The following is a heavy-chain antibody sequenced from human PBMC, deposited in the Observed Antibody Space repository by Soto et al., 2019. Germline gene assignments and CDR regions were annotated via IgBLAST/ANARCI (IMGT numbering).Heavy chain of an antibody. D-gene: IGHD2-2*01. CDR1: GFTFSSYA. V-gene: IGHV3-23*01. CDR3: AKDYDIVVVPAGLSFDY. J-gene: IGHJ4*02. CDR2: ISGSGGST. Sequence: EVQLLESGGGLVQPGGSLRLSCAASGFTFSSYAMSWVRQAPGKGLEWVSAISGSGGSTYYADSVKGRFTISRDNSKNTLYLQMNSLRADDTAVYYCAKDYDIVVVPAGLSFDYWGQGTLVTVSS.